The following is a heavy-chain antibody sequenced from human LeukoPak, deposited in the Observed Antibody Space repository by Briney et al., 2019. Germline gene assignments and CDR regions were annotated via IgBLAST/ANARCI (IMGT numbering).Heavy chain of an antibody. CDR3: AKDITGYYRPIDY. Sequence: GSLRLSCSASGFNFNICALNWVRPASGEGLEWVSAISGGGGSTYYANSVEGRFTISRDNSKNMLYLQMNSLRAEDTAVYYCAKDITGYYRPIDYWGQGTLVTVSS. V-gene: IGHV3-23*01. D-gene: IGHD3-9*01. J-gene: IGHJ4*02. CDR2: ISGGGGST. CDR1: GFNFNICA.